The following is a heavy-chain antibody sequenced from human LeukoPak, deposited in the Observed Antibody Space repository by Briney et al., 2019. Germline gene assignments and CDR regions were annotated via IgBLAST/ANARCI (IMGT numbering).Heavy chain of an antibody. J-gene: IGHJ2*01. Sequence: GGSLRLSCAASGFTFTGNYMSWIRQAPGKGLEWVSVLYSGGSTYYGDSVKGRFTVSRHNSKNTLYLQMDSLTVEDTAVYNCARAPTSYWYFDLWGRGTLVTVSS. V-gene: IGHV3-53*01. CDR3: ARAPTSYWYFDL. CDR1: GFTFTGNY. CDR2: LYSGGST.